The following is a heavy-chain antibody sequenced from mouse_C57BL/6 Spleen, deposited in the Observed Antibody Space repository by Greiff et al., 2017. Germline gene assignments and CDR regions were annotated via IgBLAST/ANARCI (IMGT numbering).Heavy chain of an antibody. CDR3: TTWWLHSMEE. V-gene: IGHV14-4*01. CDR1: GFNITDDC. Sequence: EVQRVESGAELVRPGASVKLSCTASGFNITDDCMHWVKQRPEQGLEWIGGIYPENGYTEYASKFQGKATITADTSSNTAYLQLSSLTSEDTAVYYCTTWWLHSMEEWGKGTSVIVTS. CDR2: IYPENGYT. J-gene: IGHJ4*01. D-gene: IGHD1-1*02.